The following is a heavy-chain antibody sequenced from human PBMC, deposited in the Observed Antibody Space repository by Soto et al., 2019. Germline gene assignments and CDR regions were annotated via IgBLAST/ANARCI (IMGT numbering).Heavy chain of an antibody. CDR1: GVSISSYY. V-gene: IGHV4-59*01. CDR3: ARVRTYYDFWSGFPPREYYFDY. CDR2: IYYSGST. Sequence: SETLSLTCTVSGVSISSYYWSWLRQPPGKGLEWIGYIYYSGSTNYNPSLKSRVTISVDTSKNQFSLKLSSVTAADTAVYYCARVRTYYDFWSGFPPREYYFDYWGQGTLVTVSS. D-gene: IGHD3-3*01. J-gene: IGHJ4*02.